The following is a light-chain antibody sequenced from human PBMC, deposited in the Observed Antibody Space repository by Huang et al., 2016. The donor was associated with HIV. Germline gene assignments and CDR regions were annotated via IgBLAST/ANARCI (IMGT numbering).Light chain of an antibody. CDR2: DAS. J-gene: IGKJ4*01. V-gene: IGKV3-11*01. CDR1: QNINTY. Sequence: EIVLTQSPVTLSMSPGQRATLSCRASQNINTYLAWYQQKPGQAPRLLIYDASNRATGIPARFSGSGSGTDFTLTISRLEPEDFVVYFCQQRSSWPLTFGGGSTIEIK. CDR3: QQRSSWPLT.